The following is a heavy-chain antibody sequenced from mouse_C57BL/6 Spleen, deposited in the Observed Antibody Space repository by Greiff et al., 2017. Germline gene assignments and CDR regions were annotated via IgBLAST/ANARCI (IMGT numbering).Heavy chain of an antibody. CDR2: IYWDDDK. V-gene: IGHV8-12*01. Sequence: QVTLKESGPGILQSSQTLSLTCSFSGFSLSTSGMGVSWIRQPSGKGLEWLAHIYWDDDKRYNQSLKSRLTISKDTSRNQVFLKITSVDTAYTATYYCARSRNYALDRDAMDYWGQGTSVTVSS. CDR3: ARSRNYALDRDAMDY. CDR1: GFSLSTSGMG. J-gene: IGHJ4*01. D-gene: IGHD2-5*01.